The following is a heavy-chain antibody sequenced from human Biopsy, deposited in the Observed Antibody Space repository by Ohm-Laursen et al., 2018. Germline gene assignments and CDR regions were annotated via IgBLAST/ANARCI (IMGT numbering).Heavy chain of an antibody. V-gene: IGHV4-59*01. CDR2: IYYSGST. CDR3: ARATNSTGWPYYYFYGMDV. D-gene: IGHD2/OR15-2a*01. CDR1: GGFISSDY. J-gene: IGHJ6*02. Sequence: SETLSLTCTVSGGFISSDYWSWIRQTPGKGLEGIGYIYYSGSTNYNPSLKSRVTISVDTSKNQFSLRLNSVTAADTAVYYCARATNSTGWPYYYFYGMDVWGQGTTVTVSS.